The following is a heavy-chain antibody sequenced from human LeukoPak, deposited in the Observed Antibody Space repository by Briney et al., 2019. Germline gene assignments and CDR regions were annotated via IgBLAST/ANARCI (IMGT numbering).Heavy chain of an antibody. V-gene: IGHV3-30*18. CDR1: GFTFSSYG. J-gene: IGHJ4*02. Sequence: GGSLRLYCAASGFTFSSYGMHWVRQAPGKGLEWVAVISYDGSNKYYADSVKGRFTISRDNSKNTLYLQMNSLRAEDTAVYYCAKIAAAGTDYWGQGTLVTVSS. CDR2: ISYDGSNK. D-gene: IGHD6-13*01. CDR3: AKIAAAGTDY.